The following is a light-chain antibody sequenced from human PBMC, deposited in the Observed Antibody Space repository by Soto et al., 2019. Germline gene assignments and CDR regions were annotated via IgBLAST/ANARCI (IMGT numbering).Light chain of an antibody. CDR1: QTISTW. J-gene: IGKJ1*01. CDR3: QQYNSYWWT. Sequence: DIQMPQSPATLSASVGDRVTITCRASQTISTWLAWYQQKPGKAPNFLIYDASTLESGVPSRFSGSGSGTEFTLTISSLQPDDFATYYCQQYNSYWWTFGQGTKVDIK. CDR2: DAS. V-gene: IGKV1-5*01.